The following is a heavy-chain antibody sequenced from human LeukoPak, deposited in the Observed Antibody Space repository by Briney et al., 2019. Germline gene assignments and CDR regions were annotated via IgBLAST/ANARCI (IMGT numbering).Heavy chain of an antibody. D-gene: IGHD3-3*02. CDR1: GGSISSSSYY. CDR3: ARHQGAFLEWLFDY. J-gene: IGHJ4*02. V-gene: IGHV4-39*01. CDR2: IYYSGST. Sequence: SETLSLTCTVSGGSISSSSYYWGWIRQPPGKGLEWIGSIYYSGSTYYNPSLKSRVTISVDTSKNQFSLKLSSVTAADTAVYYCARHQGAFLEWLFDYWGQGTLVTVSS.